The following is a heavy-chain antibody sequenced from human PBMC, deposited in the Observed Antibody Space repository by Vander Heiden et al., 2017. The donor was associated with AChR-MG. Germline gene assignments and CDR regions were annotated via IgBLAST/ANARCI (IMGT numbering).Heavy chain of an antibody. CDR1: GFPFGGYW. V-gene: IGHV3-7*01. CDR3: ARDICSGGSCEIDY. CDR2: IRQDGSEK. Sequence: EVQLVESGGGLVQPGGSRRLSSAASGFPFGGYWMSWVRKAPGKGLEWVANIRQDGSEKYYVESVKGGFTISRDNAKNSLYLKMNSLRAEDTAVYYCARDICSGGSCEIDYWGQGTLVTVSS. D-gene: IGHD2-15*01. J-gene: IGHJ4*02.